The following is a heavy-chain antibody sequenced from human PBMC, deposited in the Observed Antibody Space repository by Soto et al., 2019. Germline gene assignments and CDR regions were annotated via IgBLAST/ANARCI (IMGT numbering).Heavy chain of an antibody. D-gene: IGHD6-19*01. J-gene: IGHJ5*02. CDR1: GFTFSSYA. CDR2: ISGSGGST. V-gene: IGHV3-23*01. Sequence: EVQLLESGGGLVQPGGSLRLSCAASGFTFSSYAMSWVRQAPGKGLEWVSAISGSGGSTYYADSVKGRFTISRDNSKNTLNLQMNSLRADDTAVYYCAKDIVPSIAVACTTFEGWFDPWGQGTLVTVSS. CDR3: AKDIVPSIAVACTTFEGWFDP.